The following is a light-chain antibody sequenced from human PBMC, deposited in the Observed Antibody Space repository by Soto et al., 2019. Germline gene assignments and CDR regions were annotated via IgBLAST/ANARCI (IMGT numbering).Light chain of an antibody. CDR2: DAS. CDR1: QSISSW. J-gene: IGKJ2*01. Sequence: DIQMTQSPSTLSASVGDRVTITCRASQSISSWLAWYQQKPGKAPKLLIYDASSLESGVPSRFSGSGSETEFTLTISSLQPDDFATYYCQQYNSYWRTFGQGTKLEIK. CDR3: QQYNSYWRT. V-gene: IGKV1-5*01.